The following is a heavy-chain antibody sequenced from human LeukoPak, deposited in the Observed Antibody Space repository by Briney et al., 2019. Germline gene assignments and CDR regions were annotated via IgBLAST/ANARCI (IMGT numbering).Heavy chain of an antibody. CDR2: VNTNTGNP. J-gene: IGHJ4*02. CDR3: ASCNDSSGYFAY. V-gene: IGHV7-4-1*02. Sequence: ASVKVSCKPSGYTFTDYAINWVRQAPGQGLEYMGWVNTNTGNPTYAQGFTGRFVFSSDSSVSTAYLQITSLKANDSAIYFCASCNDSSGYFAYWGQGTLVTVSS. D-gene: IGHD3-22*01. CDR1: GYTFTDYA.